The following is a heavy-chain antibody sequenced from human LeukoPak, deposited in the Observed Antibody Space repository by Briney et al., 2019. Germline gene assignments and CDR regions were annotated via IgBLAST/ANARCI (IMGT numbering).Heavy chain of an antibody. V-gene: IGHV3-9*01. J-gene: IGHJ4*02. CDR1: GFTFDDYA. CDR2: ISWNSGSI. D-gene: IGHD3-10*01. CDR3: AKDMVRGVMAFDY. Sequence: GRSLRLSCAASGFTFDDYAMHWVRQAPGKGLEWVSGISWNSGSIGYADSVKGRFTISRDNAKNSLYLQMNSLRAEDTALYYCAKDMVRGVMAFDYWGQGTLVTVSS.